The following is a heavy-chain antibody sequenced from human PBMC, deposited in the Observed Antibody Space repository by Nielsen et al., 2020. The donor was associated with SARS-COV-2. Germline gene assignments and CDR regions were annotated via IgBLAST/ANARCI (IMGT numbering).Heavy chain of an antibody. V-gene: IGHV3-53*01. Sequence: GGSLRLSCAASGFTVSSNYMSWVRQAPGKGLEWVSVIYSGGSTYYADSVKGRFTISRDNSKNTLYLQMNSLRAEDTAVYYCARDSGSSSWYRRGVRDGMDVWGQGTTVTVSS. CDR2: IYSGGST. CDR1: GFTVSSNY. J-gene: IGHJ6*02. CDR3: ARDSGSSSWYRRGVRDGMDV. D-gene: IGHD6-13*01.